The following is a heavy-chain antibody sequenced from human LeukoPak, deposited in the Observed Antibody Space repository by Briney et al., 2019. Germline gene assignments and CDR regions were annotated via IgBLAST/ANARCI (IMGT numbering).Heavy chain of an antibody. V-gene: IGHV1-58*02. Sequence: SVKVSCKASGFTFTSSAMQWVRQARGQRLEWIGWIVVGSGNANYAQKFQERVTITRDMSTGTAYMELSSLRSDDTAVYYCAANTPRVVREDAFDIWGQGTMLTVSS. J-gene: IGHJ3*02. CDR2: IVVGSGNA. CDR1: GFTFTSSA. D-gene: IGHD2-21*01. CDR3: AANTPRVVREDAFDI.